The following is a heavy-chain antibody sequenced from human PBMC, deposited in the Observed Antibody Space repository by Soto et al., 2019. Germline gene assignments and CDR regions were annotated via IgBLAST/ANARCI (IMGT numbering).Heavy chain of an antibody. V-gene: IGHV4-4*02. D-gene: IGHD3-10*01. Sequence: QVQLQESGPGLVKPSGTLSLTCGVSGGYLSSSSYWSWVRQTPGQGLEWIGEINRSGSTSYNPSLNSRVMISQYQSKNQFILNLNSVTAADTAVYYCATQNPGSYHFDYWGQGHLVTVSS. J-gene: IGHJ4*02. CDR1: GGYLSSSSY. CDR2: INRSGST. CDR3: ATQNPGSYHFDY.